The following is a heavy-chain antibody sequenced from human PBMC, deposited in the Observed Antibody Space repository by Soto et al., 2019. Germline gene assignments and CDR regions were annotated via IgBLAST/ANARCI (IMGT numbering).Heavy chain of an antibody. CDR2: MNPNSGNT. V-gene: IGHV1-8*01. CDR3: ASGGITMVRGTNDY. J-gene: IGHJ4*02. Sequence: ALVKRYRKTSGYTFTSYDINWVRQATGQGLEWMGWMNPNSGNTGYAQKFQGRVTMTRNTSISTAYMELSSLRSEGTAVYYCASGGITMVRGTNDYWGQGTLVTSPQ. CDR1: GYTFTSYD. D-gene: IGHD3-10*01.